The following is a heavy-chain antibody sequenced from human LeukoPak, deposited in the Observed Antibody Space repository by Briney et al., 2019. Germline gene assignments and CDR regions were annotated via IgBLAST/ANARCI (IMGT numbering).Heavy chain of an antibody. Sequence: PGGSLRLSCAASGFTFSSYAMSWVRQAPGKGLEWVSAISGSGGSTYYADSVKGRFTISRDNSQITLYLQMNSLRAEDTAVYYCASWGTTVTTGGYFDYWGQGTLVTVSS. CDR2: ISGSGGST. CDR1: GFTFSSYA. D-gene: IGHD4-17*01. CDR3: ASWGTTVTTGGYFDY. V-gene: IGHV3-23*01. J-gene: IGHJ4*02.